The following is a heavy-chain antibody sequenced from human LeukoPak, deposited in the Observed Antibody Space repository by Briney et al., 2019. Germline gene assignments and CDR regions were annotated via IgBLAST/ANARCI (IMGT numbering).Heavy chain of an antibody. D-gene: IGHD3-16*01. CDR1: GFTFSSFG. CDR3: ATGIRSSSYYYYYGMDV. CDR2: ILYDGSNK. J-gene: IGHJ6*02. Sequence: PGRSLRLSCAASGFTFSSFGMHWVRQAPGKGLEWVAIILYDGSNKYYADSVQGRFIISRDNSKNTLYLQMNSLRAEDTAVYYCATGIRSSSYYYYYGMDVWGQGTTVTVSS. V-gene: IGHV3-30*03.